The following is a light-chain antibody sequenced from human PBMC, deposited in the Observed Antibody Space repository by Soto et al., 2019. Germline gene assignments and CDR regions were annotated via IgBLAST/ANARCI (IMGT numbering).Light chain of an antibody. CDR1: QSVGTS. CDR2: DAS. J-gene: IGKJ4*01. CDR3: QQRSSR. Sequence: EIVLTQSPATLSLSPGDRASLSCRASQSVGTSLTWYQQKPGQTPRLLIYDASTRATGIPARFSGSGSGTDFTLTISSLEPEDFAVYYCQQRSSRFGGGTK. V-gene: IGKV3-11*01.